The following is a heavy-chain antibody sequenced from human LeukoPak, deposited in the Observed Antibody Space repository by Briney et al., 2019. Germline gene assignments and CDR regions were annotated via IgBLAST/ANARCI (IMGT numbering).Heavy chain of an antibody. CDR3: VRDSPSGFFDL. CDR1: GFTFNNYW. Sequence: QPGGSLRLSCAASGFTFNNYWMHWVRQAPGKGLVWVSPINPDGTVTTYADSVKGRFTISRDNAKNTLYLQMNSLRAEDTAVYYCVRDSPSGFFDLWGRGTLVTVSS. V-gene: IGHV3-74*01. D-gene: IGHD6-19*01. J-gene: IGHJ2*01. CDR2: INPDGTVT.